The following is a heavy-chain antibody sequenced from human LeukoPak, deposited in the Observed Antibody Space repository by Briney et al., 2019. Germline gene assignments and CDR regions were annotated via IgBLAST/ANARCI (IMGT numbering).Heavy chain of an antibody. J-gene: IGHJ4*02. CDR2: ISAASETT. D-gene: IGHD2-2*01. Sequence: GGSLRLSCAASGFTFRSYAMSWVRQAPGRGLEWVSAISAASETTYYADSVKGRFTISRDNSKNTLFLQMNSLRAGDTAVYYCAKRRYCSSTCCHDFDYWGQGTLVTVSS. V-gene: IGHV3-23*01. CDR1: GFTFRSYA. CDR3: AKRRYCSSTCCHDFDY.